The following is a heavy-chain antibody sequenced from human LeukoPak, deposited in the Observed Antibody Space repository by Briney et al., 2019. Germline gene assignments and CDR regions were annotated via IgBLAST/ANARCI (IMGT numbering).Heavy chain of an antibody. V-gene: IGHV5-51*01. J-gene: IGHJ4*02. CDR2: IYPGDSDT. Sequence: GESLKISCKGSGYRFTSYWIGWVRQMPGKGLEWMGIIYPGDSDTRYSPSFRGQVTISADKSISTAYLQWSSLKASDTAMYYCARSSCTGGSCYRGYFFDYWGQGTLVTVSS. CDR1: GYRFTSYW. CDR3: ARSSCTGGSCYRGYFFDY. D-gene: IGHD2-15*01.